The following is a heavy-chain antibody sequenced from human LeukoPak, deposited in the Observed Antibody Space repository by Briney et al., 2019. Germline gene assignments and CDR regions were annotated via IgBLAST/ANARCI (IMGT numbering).Heavy chain of an antibody. J-gene: IGHJ4*02. Sequence: SETLSLTCTVSGGPLSSSSYYWGWIRQPPGKGLEWIGSIYYSGRTYYNPSLKSRVTISVNTSKNQFSLKLSSVTAADTAVYYCARQPSPYYYDSSGDPFDYWGQGTLVTVSS. D-gene: IGHD3-22*01. CDR2: IYYSGRT. CDR1: GGPLSSSSYY. CDR3: ARQPSPYYYDSSGDPFDY. V-gene: IGHV4-39*01.